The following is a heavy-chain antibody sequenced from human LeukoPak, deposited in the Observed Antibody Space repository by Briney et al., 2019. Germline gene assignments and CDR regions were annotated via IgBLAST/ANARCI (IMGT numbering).Heavy chain of an antibody. CDR3: AKYYYDSSGYYYDPIYFDY. J-gene: IGHJ4*02. CDR1: GFTFSSYA. D-gene: IGHD3-22*01. V-gene: IGHV3-23*01. CDR2: MRGSGGST. Sequence: SEGSLRLSCAASGFTFSSYAMSWVRQAPGKGLEWVSAMRGSGGSTYYADSVKGRFTISRDNSKNTLYLQMNSLRAEDTAVYYCAKYYYDSSGYYYDPIYFDYWGQGTLVTVSS.